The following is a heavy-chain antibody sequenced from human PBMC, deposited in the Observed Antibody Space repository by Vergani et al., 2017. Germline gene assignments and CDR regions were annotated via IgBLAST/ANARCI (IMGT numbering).Heavy chain of an antibody. Sequence: EVQLLESGGGLVQPGGSLRLSCAASGFTFSSYAMSWVRQAPGKGLEWVSAISGIGGSTYYADSVKGRVTISRDTSKNKLYLQMNSLRAEDTAVYYCASVTVTNHYWGQGTLVTVSS. CDR3: ASVTVTNHY. V-gene: IGHV3-23*01. CDR2: ISGIGGST. J-gene: IGHJ4*02. D-gene: IGHD4-17*01. CDR1: GFTFSSYA.